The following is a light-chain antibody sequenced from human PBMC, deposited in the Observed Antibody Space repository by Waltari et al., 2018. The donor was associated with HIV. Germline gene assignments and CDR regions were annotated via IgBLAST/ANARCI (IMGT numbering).Light chain of an antibody. CDR2: VNRDGST. V-gene: IGLV4-69*01. J-gene: IGLJ2*01. Sequence: QLVLTQSPSASAPLEAAVKHSCTLSSEHSRTAIEWNQQQQEKATRIIMTVNRDGSTTEAAGVPFPFSGSSSVATRSLTVSSLRSEDEAYYFFQTWDTDIRLFGGGTKLTVL. CDR3: QTWDTDIRL. CDR1: SEHSRTA.